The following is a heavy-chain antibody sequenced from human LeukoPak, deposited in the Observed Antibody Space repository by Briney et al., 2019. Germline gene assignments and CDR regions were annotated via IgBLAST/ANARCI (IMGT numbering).Heavy chain of an antibody. V-gene: IGHV3-23*01. J-gene: IGHJ6*03. D-gene: IGHD2-2*01. CDR2: ISSSGGST. CDR3: AKFGAEYQLLYYMDV. CDR1: GSTFSSFD. Sequence: TGGSLRLSCAASGSTFSSFDMSWVRQAPGKGLEWVSAISSSGGSTYYADSVKGRFTISRDNSKNTLYLQMNSLRGGDTAVYYCAKFGAEYQLLYYMDVWGKGTTVTISS.